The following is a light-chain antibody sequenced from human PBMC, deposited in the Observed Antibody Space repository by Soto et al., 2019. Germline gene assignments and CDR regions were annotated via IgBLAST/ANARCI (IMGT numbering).Light chain of an antibody. CDR1: QSVNSAY. Sequence: EIVLTQSPGTLSLSPGERATLSCRASQSVNSAYVAWYQQNPGQAPRVLIYGASTRATGIPHRFSGSGSGTYFSLTISRLEPEDSALYYCQLYGSSPTWAFGQGTKVEIK. V-gene: IGKV3-20*01. CDR2: GAS. J-gene: IGKJ1*01. CDR3: QLYGSSPTWA.